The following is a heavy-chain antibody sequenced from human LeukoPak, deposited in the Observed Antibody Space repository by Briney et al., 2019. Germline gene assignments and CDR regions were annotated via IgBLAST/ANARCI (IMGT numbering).Heavy chain of an antibody. J-gene: IGHJ6*02. Sequence: GGSLRLSCAASGFTFSSFGMHWDRQAPGKGLEWVAFIRYGGTNEYYADSVKGRFTISRDNSKNTLSLLMNGLRVEDTAVYYCARDQHYDVLTAFGLDVWGQGTTVTVSS. CDR2: IRYGGTNE. V-gene: IGHV3-30*02. CDR3: ARDQHYDVLTAFGLDV. CDR1: GFTFSSFG. D-gene: IGHD3-9*01.